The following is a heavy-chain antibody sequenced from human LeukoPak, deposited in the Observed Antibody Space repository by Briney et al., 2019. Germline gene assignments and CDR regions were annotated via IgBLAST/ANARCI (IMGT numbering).Heavy chain of an antibody. Sequence: PSETLSLTCTVSGGSISSSSYYWGWIRQPPGKGLEWIGSIYYSGSTYYNPSLKSRVTISVDTSKNQFSLKLSSVTAADTAVYYCARHRIAAGWFDPWGQGTLVTVSS. CDR1: GGSISSSSYY. J-gene: IGHJ5*02. CDR2: IYYSGST. CDR3: ARHRIAAGWFDP. V-gene: IGHV4-39*01. D-gene: IGHD6-25*01.